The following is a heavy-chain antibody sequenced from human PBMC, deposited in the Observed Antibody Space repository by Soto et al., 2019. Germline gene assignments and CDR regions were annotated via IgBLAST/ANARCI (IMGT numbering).Heavy chain of an antibody. D-gene: IGHD3-3*01. CDR1: GGTFSSYA. CDR3: ARGGISYYDFWSGYSTSYYYYGMDV. Sequence: QVQLVQSGAEVKKPGSSVKVSCKASGGTFSSYAISWVRQAPGQGLEWMGGIIPIFGTANYAQKFQGRVTITADETTSTAYMELSSLRSEDTAVYYCARGGISYYDFWSGYSTSYYYYGMDVWGQGTTVTVSS. V-gene: IGHV1-69*01. J-gene: IGHJ6*02. CDR2: IIPIFGTA.